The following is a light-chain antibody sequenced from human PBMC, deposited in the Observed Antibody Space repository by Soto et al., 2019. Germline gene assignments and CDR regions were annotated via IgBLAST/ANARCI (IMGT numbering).Light chain of an antibody. CDR2: DVA. CDR3: VSYASSTTYV. Sequence: QSVLTQPASVSDSPGQSITISCTGTSSDVGGSNFVSWHQQHPGKPPKLIIYDVANRPSGVYNRFSGLKSGSTASLVISKLQTEDEADYYCVSYASSTTYVVGTGTKVTVL. CDR1: SSDVGGSNF. J-gene: IGLJ1*01. V-gene: IGLV2-14*03.